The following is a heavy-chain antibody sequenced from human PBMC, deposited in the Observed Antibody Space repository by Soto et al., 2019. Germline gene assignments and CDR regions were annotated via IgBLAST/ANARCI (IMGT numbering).Heavy chain of an antibody. V-gene: IGHV1-69*01. Sequence: QVQLVQYGAEEKKPGTSVKVSCKASGGTFSSYAISWVRQAPGQGLEWMGGIIPIFGTANYAQKFQGRVTITADDSTSTAYMELSSRRSEDTALYYCARDRGRGYSYGRGTDAGDAFDIWGQWTMVSVSS. J-gene: IGHJ3*02. CDR1: GGTFSSYA. CDR3: ARDRGRGYSYGRGTDAGDAFDI. D-gene: IGHD5-18*01. CDR2: IIPIFGTA.